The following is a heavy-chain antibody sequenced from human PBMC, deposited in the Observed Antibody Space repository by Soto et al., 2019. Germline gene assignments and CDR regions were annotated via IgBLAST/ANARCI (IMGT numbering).Heavy chain of an antibody. Sequence: GSLRLSCAASGXTISSYCMHWVRQAPGKGLEWVAVILYDGSNKYYADSVKGRFTISRDNSKSTLYLQMNSLRAEDTAVYYCARDRETGAFDIWGQGTMVTVSS. CDR3: ARDRETGAFDI. CDR2: ILYDGSNK. D-gene: IGHD1-26*01. J-gene: IGHJ3*02. V-gene: IGHV3-33*01. CDR1: GXTISSYC.